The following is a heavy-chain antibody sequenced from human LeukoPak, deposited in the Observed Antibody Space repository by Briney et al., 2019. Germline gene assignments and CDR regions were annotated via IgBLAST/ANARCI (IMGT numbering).Heavy chain of an antibody. D-gene: IGHD2-15*01. CDR1: GFSISNSS. V-gene: IGHV3-23*01. Sequence: GGSLRLSCAASGFSISNSSMSWVRQAPGKGLEWVSLIVASSGSTFYADSVKGGFTISRDNSKNTLYLQMNSLRAEDTAVYYCAKNGGSQCYSHLDWWGQGTLVTVSS. CDR2: IVASSGST. CDR3: AKNGGSQCYSHLDW. J-gene: IGHJ4*02.